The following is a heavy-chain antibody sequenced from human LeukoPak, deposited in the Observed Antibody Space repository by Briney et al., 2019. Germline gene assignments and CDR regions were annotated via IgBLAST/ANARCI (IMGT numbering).Heavy chain of an antibody. J-gene: IGHJ4*02. CDR3: ARAVISADSN. Sequence: GGSLRLSCAASGITFSSYWMSWVRQAPGKGLEWVATIKQDGSEKYYVDSVRGRFTISRDNAKNSLYLQMNSLRVEDTAVYYCARAVISADSNWGRGTLVTVSS. CDR2: IKQDGSEK. CDR1: GITFSSYW. V-gene: IGHV3-7*01. D-gene: IGHD2-2*01.